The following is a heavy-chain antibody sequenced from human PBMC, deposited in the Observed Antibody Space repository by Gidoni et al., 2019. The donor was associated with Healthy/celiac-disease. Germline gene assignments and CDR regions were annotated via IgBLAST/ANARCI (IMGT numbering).Heavy chain of an antibody. V-gene: IGHV3-7*01. D-gene: IGHD6-6*01. Sequence: EVQLVESGGGFVQPGGSLRRSCAASGFTFSSYWMRWVRQAPGKWLEWVANIKQDGSEKYYVDSVKGRFTISRDNAKNSLYLQMNSLRAEDTAVYYCARDQRAARPFDYWGQGTLVTVSS. CDR3: ARDQRAARPFDY. CDR2: IKQDGSEK. J-gene: IGHJ4*02. CDR1: GFTFSSYW.